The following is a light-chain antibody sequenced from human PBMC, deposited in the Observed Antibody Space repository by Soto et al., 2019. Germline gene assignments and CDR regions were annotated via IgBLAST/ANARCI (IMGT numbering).Light chain of an antibody. CDR2: GAS. CDR3: QQSYSAPFT. CDR1: QSISSY. J-gene: IGKJ4*01. Sequence: DIQMTQSPSSLSASVGDRVTITCRASQSISSYLNWYQQKPGKAPKLLIFGASSLQSGVPTGFSGSGSGTDXTLTIXSLQXXDFATYYCQQSYSAPFTFGGGTKVEIK. V-gene: IGKV1-39*01.